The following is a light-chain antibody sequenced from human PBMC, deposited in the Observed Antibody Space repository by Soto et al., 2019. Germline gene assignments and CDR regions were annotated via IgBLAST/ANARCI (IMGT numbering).Light chain of an antibody. V-gene: IGKV3-15*01. J-gene: IGKJ1*01. Sequence: EIVMTQSPATLSVSPGERATLSCRASQSVSSTLAWYQQKPGQAPRLLIYGASTRATGIPARYSGSGSGTEFTLTINSLQSEDFAVDYCQQYNNWSRTFGQGTNVEV. CDR2: GAS. CDR1: QSVSST. CDR3: QQYNNWSRT.